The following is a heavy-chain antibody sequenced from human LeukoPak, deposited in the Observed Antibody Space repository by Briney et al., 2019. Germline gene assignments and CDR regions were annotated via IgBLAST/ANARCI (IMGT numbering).Heavy chain of an antibody. J-gene: IGHJ4*02. CDR1: GYTFTSYG. D-gene: IGHD5-18*01. V-gene: IGHV1-18*01. Sequence: ASVTVSCKASGYTFTSYGISWVRQAPGQGLEGMGWISAYNGNTNYTQKLQGRVTMTTDTSTSTAYMELRSLRSDDTAVYYCARVPSGYSYGYADYWGQGTLVTVSS. CDR2: ISAYNGNT. CDR3: ARVPSGYSYGYADY.